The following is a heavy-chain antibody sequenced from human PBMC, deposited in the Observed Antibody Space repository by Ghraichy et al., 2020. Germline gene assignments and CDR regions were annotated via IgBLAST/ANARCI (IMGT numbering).Heavy chain of an antibody. CDR1: GFTFSTYD. Sequence: GESLNISCTASGFTFSTYDIHWVRQATGKGLEWVSGIGAAGDTYYPGSVKGRFTISRENAKNSLYLQLNSLRAGDTAVYYCARARDSHCLGGICSYYFDYSGQGTLVTVSS. J-gene: IGHJ4*02. V-gene: IGHV3-13*01. CDR2: IGAAGDT. D-gene: IGHD4-23*01. CDR3: ARARDSHCLGGICSYYFDY.